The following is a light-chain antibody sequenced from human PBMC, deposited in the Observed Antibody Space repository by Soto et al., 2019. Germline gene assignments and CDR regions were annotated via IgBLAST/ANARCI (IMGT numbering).Light chain of an antibody. CDR3: QHYTLYSAP. V-gene: IGKV1-5*01. J-gene: IGKJ5*01. CDR1: QDISTY. CDR2: GAS. Sequence: RLTQSPSSLSASVGDTVTISCRASQDISTYLAWYQHKPGKAPTLLIFGASSLHNGVPPRFAGSGSGSEFTLTINRQQPDDFATYYCQHYTLYSAPFGQGTRV.